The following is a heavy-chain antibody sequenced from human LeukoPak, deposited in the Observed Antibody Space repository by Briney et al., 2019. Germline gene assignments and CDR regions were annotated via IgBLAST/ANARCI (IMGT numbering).Heavy chain of an antibody. Sequence: PGGSLRLSCAASGFTFSSYAMSWVRQAPGKGLEWVSSISSSSSYIYYADSVKGRFTISRDNAKNSLYLQMNSLRAEDTAVYYCARGLAVAGSPDDYWGQGTLVTVSS. V-gene: IGHV3-21*01. D-gene: IGHD6-19*01. CDR2: ISSSSSYI. CDR1: GFTFSSYA. CDR3: ARGLAVAGSPDDY. J-gene: IGHJ4*02.